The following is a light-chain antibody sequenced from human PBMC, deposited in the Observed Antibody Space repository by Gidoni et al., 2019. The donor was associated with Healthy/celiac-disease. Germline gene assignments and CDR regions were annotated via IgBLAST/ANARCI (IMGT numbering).Light chain of an antibody. Sequence: QSVLTQPPSVSGAPGQRVTISCTGSSSNIGAGYDVHWYQQLPGTAPKLLIYGNSNRPSGVPDIFSGSKSGTSASLAITGLQAEDEADYYCQSYDSSLSGVVFGGGTKLTVL. CDR3: QSYDSSLSGVV. CDR1: SSNIGAGYD. CDR2: GNS. J-gene: IGLJ2*01. V-gene: IGLV1-40*01.